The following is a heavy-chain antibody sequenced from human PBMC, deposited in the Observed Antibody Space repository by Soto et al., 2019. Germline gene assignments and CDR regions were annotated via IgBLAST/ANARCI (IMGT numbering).Heavy chain of an antibody. V-gene: IGHV3-23*01. J-gene: IGHJ4*02. Sequence: EVQLLESGGGLVQPGGSLRLSCAASGFAFSSYGMSWVRQAPGKGLEWVSDISGSGRNTYYADSVKGRFPISRDNSKNTLYLQMNSLRAEDTAVYYCAKEGGRGGGYFDYWGQGTLVTVSS. CDR1: GFAFSSYG. CDR3: AKEGGRGGGYFDY. D-gene: IGHD3-16*01. CDR2: ISGSGRNT.